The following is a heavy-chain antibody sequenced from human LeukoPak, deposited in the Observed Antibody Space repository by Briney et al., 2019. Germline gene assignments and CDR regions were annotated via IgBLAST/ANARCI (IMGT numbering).Heavy chain of an antibody. D-gene: IGHD4-17*01. CDR2: INHSGST. V-gene: IGHV4-39*07. Sequence: SETLSLTCTVSGGSISSGGYYWSWIRQPPGKGLEWIGEINHSGSTNYNPSLKSRVTISVDTSKNQFSLKLSSVTAADTAVYYCARGRSYGDYEVYSFDYWGQGTLVTVSS. CDR1: GGSISSGGYY. J-gene: IGHJ4*02. CDR3: ARGRSYGDYEVYSFDY.